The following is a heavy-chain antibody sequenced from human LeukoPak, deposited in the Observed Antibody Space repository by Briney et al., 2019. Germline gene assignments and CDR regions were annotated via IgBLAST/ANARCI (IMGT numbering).Heavy chain of an antibody. CDR3: ARDLREWEPNAFDV. Sequence: GGSLRLSCTVSGFTFSDSGLSLVRQAPGKGLEWVGFIRSERYGGTTEYAASVKGRLTISRDDSKTIAYLHLNTLKAEDTAVYYCARDLREWEPNAFDVWGQGTMVNVSP. D-gene: IGHD1-26*01. J-gene: IGHJ3*01. V-gene: IGHV3-49*04. CDR2: IRSERYGGTT. CDR1: GFTFSDSG.